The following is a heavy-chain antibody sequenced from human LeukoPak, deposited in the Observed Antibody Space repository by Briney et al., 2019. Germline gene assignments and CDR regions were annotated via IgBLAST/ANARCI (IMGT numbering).Heavy chain of an antibody. CDR1: GGTFSSYA. CDR3: ARDRYDSSQGPFDP. V-gene: IGHV1-69*05. CDR2: IIPIFGTA. J-gene: IGHJ5*02. D-gene: IGHD3-22*01. Sequence: ASVKVSCKASGGTFSSYAISWVRQAPGQGLEWMGGIIPIFGTANYAQKSQGRDTITTDESTSTAYMELSSLRSEVTAVYYCARDRYDSSQGPFDPWGQGTLVTVSS.